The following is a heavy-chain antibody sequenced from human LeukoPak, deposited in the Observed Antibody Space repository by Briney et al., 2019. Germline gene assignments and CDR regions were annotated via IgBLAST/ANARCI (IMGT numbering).Heavy chain of an antibody. Sequence: KASETLSLICTVSGGSISSYYWSWIRQPPGKGLEWIGYIYYSGSTNYNPSLKSRVTISVDTSKNQFSLKLRSVTAADTAVYYCARASDDSSGYYDYWGQGTLVTVSS. D-gene: IGHD3-22*01. V-gene: IGHV4-59*01. CDR3: ARASDDSSGYYDY. CDR2: IYYSGST. CDR1: GGSISSYY. J-gene: IGHJ4*02.